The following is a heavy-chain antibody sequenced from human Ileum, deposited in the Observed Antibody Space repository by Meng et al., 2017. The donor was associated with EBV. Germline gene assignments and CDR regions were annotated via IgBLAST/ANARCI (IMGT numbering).Heavy chain of an antibody. CDR3: ARGSYYFDS. CDR1: GDSVSSISGA. D-gene: IGHD1-26*01. CDR2: TYYRSKWNT. J-gene: IGHJ4*02. V-gene: IGHV6-1*01. Sequence: VQLQQSGPGLLKPSQTLSLTCAISGDSVSSISGAWNWIRQSPSRGLEWLGRTYYRSKWNTDYAVSVSSRITISPDTSKNQFSLQLNSVTPEDTAVYYCARGSYYFDSWGQGTLVTVSS.